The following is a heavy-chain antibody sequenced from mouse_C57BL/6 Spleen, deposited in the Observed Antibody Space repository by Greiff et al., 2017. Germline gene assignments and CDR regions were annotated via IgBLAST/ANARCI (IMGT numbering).Heavy chain of an antibody. Sequence: EVQRVESGEGLVKPGGSLKLSCAASGFTFSSYAMSWVRQTPEKRLEWVAYISSGGDYIYYADTVKGRFTISRDNARNTLYLQMSSLKSEDTAMYYCTRDGGAYYSNYVYFDYWGQGTTLTVSS. V-gene: IGHV5-9-1*02. J-gene: IGHJ2*01. CDR1: GFTFSSYA. D-gene: IGHD2-5*01. CDR3: TRDGGAYYSNYVYFDY. CDR2: ISSGGDYI.